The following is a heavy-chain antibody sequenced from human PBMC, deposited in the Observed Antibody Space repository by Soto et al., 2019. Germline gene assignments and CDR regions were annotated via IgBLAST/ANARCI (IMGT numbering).Heavy chain of an antibody. CDR1: GYTFTSYY. J-gene: IGHJ6*02. Sequence: GASVKVSCKASGYTFTSYYMHWVRQAPGQGLEWMGGIIPIFGTANYAQKFQGRVTITADESTGTAYMELSSLRSEDTAVYYCAREVMTTDYYYGMDVWGQGTTVTVS. D-gene: IGHD4-17*01. CDR2: IIPIFGTA. CDR3: AREVMTTDYYYGMDV. V-gene: IGHV1-69*13.